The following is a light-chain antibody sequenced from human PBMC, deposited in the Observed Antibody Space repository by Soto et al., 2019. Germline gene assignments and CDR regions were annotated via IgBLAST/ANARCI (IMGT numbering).Light chain of an antibody. CDR2: SDN. V-gene: IGLV2-14*03. J-gene: IGLJ3*02. Sequence: QSVLTQPASVSGSPGQSITISCTGTSSDVGGYNYVSWYQQHPGKAPKLFIYSDNQRPSGVPDRVSGSKSATSASLAISGLQSDDEADYFCSVWDDSLNGPVFGGGTKVTVL. CDR1: SSDVGGYNY. CDR3: SVWDDSLNGPV.